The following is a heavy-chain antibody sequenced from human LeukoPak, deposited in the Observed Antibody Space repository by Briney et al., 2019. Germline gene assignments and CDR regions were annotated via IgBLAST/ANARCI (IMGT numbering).Heavy chain of an antibody. D-gene: IGHD1-26*01. CDR2: INPSGGST. V-gene: IGHV1-46*01. J-gene: IGHJ4*02. Sequence: ASVKVSCKASGYTLTSYYIHWVRLAPGQGLEWMGIINPSGGSTSYAQKFQGRVTMTRDTSTSTVYMEVSSLRSEDTAVYYCARESGLGGSDYWGQGTLVTVSS. CDR1: GYTLTSYY. CDR3: ARESGLGGSDY.